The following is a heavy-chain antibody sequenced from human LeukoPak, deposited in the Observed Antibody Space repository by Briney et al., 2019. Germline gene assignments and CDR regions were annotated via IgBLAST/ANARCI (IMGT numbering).Heavy chain of an antibody. Sequence: PGGSLRLSCAASGFTFDDYGMHWVRQAPGKGLEWVSGISWNSGTIGYVDSVKGRFTISRDNAKNSLYLQMNSLRVAGTALYYCAKEMYARGTLDAFDIWGQGTMVTVSS. J-gene: IGHJ3*02. CDR2: ISWNSGTI. CDR1: GFTFDDYG. CDR3: AKEMYARGTLDAFDI. D-gene: IGHD2-8*01. V-gene: IGHV3-9*01.